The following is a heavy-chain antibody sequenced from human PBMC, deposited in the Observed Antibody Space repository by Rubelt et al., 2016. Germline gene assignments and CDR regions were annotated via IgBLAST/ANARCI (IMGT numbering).Heavy chain of an antibody. V-gene: IGHV4-39*01. J-gene: IGHJ4*02. CDR2: IYYSGST. CDR3: ARLIAAAGTPPFDY. CDR1: GGSISSSSYY. Sequence: QLQLQESGPGLVKPSETLSLTCTVSGGSISSSSYYWGWIRQPPGKGLEWIGSIYYSGSTYYNPSLNSRVTISVETSKNQFSRKLSSVTAADTAVYYCARLIAAAGTPPFDYWGQGTLVTVSS. D-gene: IGHD6-13*01.